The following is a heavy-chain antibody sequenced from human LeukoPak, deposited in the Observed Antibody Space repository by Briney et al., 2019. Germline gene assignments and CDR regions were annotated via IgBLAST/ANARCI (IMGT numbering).Heavy chain of an antibody. V-gene: IGHV4-59*01. Sequence: PSETLSLTCTVSGGSISSFYWSWIRQPPGKGLEWIGYIYYGGSTNYNPSLKSRVTISVDTSKNQFSLKLSSVTAADTAVYYCARTLFRVAGSLEENWFDPWGQGTLVTVSS. D-gene: IGHD6-19*01. J-gene: IGHJ5*02. CDR2: IYYGGST. CDR1: GGSISSFY. CDR3: ARTLFRVAGSLEENWFDP.